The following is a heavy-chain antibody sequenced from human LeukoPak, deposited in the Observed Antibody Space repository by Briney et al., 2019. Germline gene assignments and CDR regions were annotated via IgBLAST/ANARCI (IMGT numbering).Heavy chain of an antibody. V-gene: IGHV4-39*07. CDR3: ARFPSAAYYAFDI. J-gene: IGHJ3*02. Sequence: SETLSLTCTVSGGSISSSSYYWGWIRQPPGKGLEWIGSIYYSGSTNYNPSLKSRVTISVDTSKNQFSLKLSSVTAADTAVYYCARFPSAAYYAFDIWGQGTMVTVSS. D-gene: IGHD2-2*01. CDR1: GGSISSSSYY. CDR2: IYYSGST.